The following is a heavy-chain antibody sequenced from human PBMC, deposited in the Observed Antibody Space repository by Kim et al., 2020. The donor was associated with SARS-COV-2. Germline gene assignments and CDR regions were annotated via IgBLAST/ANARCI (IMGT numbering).Heavy chain of an antibody. CDR2: INHNGIT. CDR1: NGSFSGYY. J-gene: IGHJ4*02. D-gene: IGHD3-16*02. CDR3: AGAKDTDDVWGTYRFFDF. V-gene: IGHV4-34*01. Sequence: SETLSLTCAVYNGSFSGYYWSWIRQPPGKGLEWIGEINHNGITSYNPSLKSRLTASVDTSRNQFSLNLKSVTGADTAVFYCAGAKDTDDVWGTYRFFDFWGQGFLVTVSS.